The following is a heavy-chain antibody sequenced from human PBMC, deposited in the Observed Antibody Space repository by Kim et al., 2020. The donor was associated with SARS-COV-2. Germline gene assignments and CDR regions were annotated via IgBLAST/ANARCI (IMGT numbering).Heavy chain of an antibody. CDR3: VSFNHQLVRHNYDD. CDR2: NFYSGKN. D-gene: IGHD1-1*01. V-gene: IGHV4-39*01. CDR1: GGSISNKNYY. J-gene: IGHJ4*01. Sequence: SETLSLTCTVSGGSISNKNYYWDWQRQAHGLELDGIGCNFYSGKNYYNLSLRIRVTVSADKNQNQLYLRFRSATAADTAVYSCVSFNHQLVRHNYDDWG.